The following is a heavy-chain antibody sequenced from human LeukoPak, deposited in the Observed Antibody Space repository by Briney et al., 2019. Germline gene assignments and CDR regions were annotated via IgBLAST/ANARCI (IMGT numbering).Heavy chain of an antibody. D-gene: IGHD6-19*01. CDR1: GGSISSSSYY. CDR2: IYYSGST. J-gene: IGHJ4*02. CDR3: ARLIAVAGTWSDY. V-gene: IGHV4-39*01. Sequence: SETLSLTCTVSGGSISSSSYYWGWIRQPPGKGLEWIGSIYYSGSTYYNPSLKSRVTISVDTSKNQFSLKLSSVTAADTAVYYCARLIAVAGTWSDYWGQGTLVTVSS.